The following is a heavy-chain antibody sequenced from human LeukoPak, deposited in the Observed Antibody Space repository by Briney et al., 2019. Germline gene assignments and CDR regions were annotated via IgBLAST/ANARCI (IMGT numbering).Heavy chain of an antibody. CDR3: AKDRCSGGSCYSGYFQH. V-gene: IGHV3-23*01. D-gene: IGHD2-15*01. J-gene: IGHJ1*01. CDR1: GFPFSNYA. CDR2: IGGSGDNT. Sequence: GGSLRLSCAASGFPFSNYAMNWVRQAPGKGLEWVSTIGGSGDNTYYADSVKGRFTISRDNSKNTLYLQMNGLRAEDTAVYYCAKDRCSGGSCYSGYFQHWGQGALVTVSS.